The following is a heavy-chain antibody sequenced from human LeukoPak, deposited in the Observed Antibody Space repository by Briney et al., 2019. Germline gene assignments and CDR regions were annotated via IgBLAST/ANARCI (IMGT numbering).Heavy chain of an antibody. CDR1: GFTFSSYS. CDR3: APGGFLDAFDI. CDR2: ISSSSSYI. J-gene: IGHJ3*02. D-gene: IGHD3-3*01. V-gene: IGHV3-21*01. Sequence: GGSLRLSCAASGFTFSSYSMNWVRQAPGKGLEWVSSISSSSSYIYYADSVKGRFTISRDNAKNSLYLQMNSLRAEDTAVYYCAPGGFLDAFDIWGQGTMVTVSS.